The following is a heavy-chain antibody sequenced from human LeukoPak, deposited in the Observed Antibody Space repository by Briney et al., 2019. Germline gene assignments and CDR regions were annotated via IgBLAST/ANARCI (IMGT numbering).Heavy chain of an antibody. D-gene: IGHD3-10*01. Sequence: SQTLSLTCTVSGGSISSGGYYWSWIRQHPGKGLEWIGYIYYSGSTYYNPSLKSRVTISVDTSKNQFSLKLSSVTAADTAVYYCATWRFGELYGGFDIWGQGTMVTVSS. CDR3: ATWRFGELYGGFDI. CDR2: IYYSGST. V-gene: IGHV4-31*03. CDR1: GGSISSGGYY. J-gene: IGHJ3*02.